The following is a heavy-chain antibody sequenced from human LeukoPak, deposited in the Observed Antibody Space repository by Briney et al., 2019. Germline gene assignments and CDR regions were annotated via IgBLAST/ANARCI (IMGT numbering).Heavy chain of an antibody. D-gene: IGHD6-13*01. CDR1: GFTFSSYV. Sequence: GGSLRLSCVASGFTFSSYVMSWVRQAPGKGLEWVSGISGTGGSTYYAASVKGRFTISRDNSKNTLYLQMNSLRAEDTAVYYCAKGPYAGTFSGFDYWGQGTLVTVSS. CDR2: ISGTGGST. CDR3: AKGPYAGTFSGFDY. V-gene: IGHV3-23*01. J-gene: IGHJ4*02.